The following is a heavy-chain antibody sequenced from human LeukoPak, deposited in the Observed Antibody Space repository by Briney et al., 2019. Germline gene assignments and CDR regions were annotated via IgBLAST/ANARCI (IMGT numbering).Heavy chain of an antibody. Sequence: PSETLSLTCAVYGGSFSGYYWSWIRQPPGKRLEWIGEINHSGSTNYNPSLKSRVTISVDTSKNQFSLKLSSVTAADTAVYYCARSHYDSSGYDIDYWGQGTLVTVSS. CDR1: GGSFSGYY. J-gene: IGHJ4*02. D-gene: IGHD3-22*01. CDR2: INHSGST. CDR3: ARSHYDSSGYDIDY. V-gene: IGHV4-34*01.